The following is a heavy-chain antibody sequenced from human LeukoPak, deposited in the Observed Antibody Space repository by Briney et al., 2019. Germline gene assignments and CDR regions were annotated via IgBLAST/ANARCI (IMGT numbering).Heavy chain of an antibody. V-gene: IGHV3-21*01. Sequence: PGESLRLSYAASGFTFSSYGMKWVRQAPGKGLEWVSAISRTSAYIYYSDSVKGRFTISRDNAKNSVYLQIDSLRAEDTAVYYCARDERRYCSDSSCYPGDYWGQGTLVTVSS. CDR3: ARDERRYCSDSSCYPGDY. J-gene: IGHJ4*02. CDR1: GFTFSSYG. D-gene: IGHD2-2*01. CDR2: ISRTSAYI.